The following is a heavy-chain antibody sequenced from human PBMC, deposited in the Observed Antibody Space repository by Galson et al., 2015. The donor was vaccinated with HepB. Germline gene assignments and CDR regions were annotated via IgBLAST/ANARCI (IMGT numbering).Heavy chain of an antibody. CDR1: GFTFSNHE. D-gene: IGHD3-10*01. J-gene: IGHJ4*02. CDR3: ARDGVRLPWFGEYIDY. V-gene: IGHV3-48*03. CDR2: ISDTGSTM. Sequence: SLRLSCAGSGFTFSNHEMNWVRQAPGKGLEWVSYISDTGSTMYYADSVKGRFTVSRDNAKKSLYLQMNSLRSDDTAVYYCARDGVRLPWFGEYIDYWGQGTL.